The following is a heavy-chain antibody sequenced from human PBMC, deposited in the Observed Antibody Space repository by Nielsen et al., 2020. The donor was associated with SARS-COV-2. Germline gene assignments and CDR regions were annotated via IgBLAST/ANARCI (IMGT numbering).Heavy chain of an antibody. J-gene: IGHJ5*02. D-gene: IGHD2-15*01. CDR3: ARNVIVVVVDTDYNWFDP. Sequence: GSLRLSCAVSGDSITSMNWWSWVRQPPGRGLEWIGEIYHSGNTKYNASLKSRVTMSVDKSKNQFSLKLSSVTAADTAVYYCARNVIVVVVDTDYNWFDPWGQGTLVTVSS. CDR1: GDSITSMNW. V-gene: IGHV4-4*02. CDR2: IYHSGNT.